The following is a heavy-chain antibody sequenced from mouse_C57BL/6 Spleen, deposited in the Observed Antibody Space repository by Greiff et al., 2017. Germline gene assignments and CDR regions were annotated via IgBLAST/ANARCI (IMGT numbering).Heavy chain of an antibody. CDR2: IDPSDSET. CDR1: GYTFTSYW. Sequence: QVQLQQPGAELVRPGSSVKLSCKASGYTFTSYWMHWVKQRPIQGLEWIGNIDPSDSETHYNQKFKDKATLTVDKSSSTAYMQLSSLTSEDSAVYYCARGGSNPGDYFDYWGQGTTLTGSS. J-gene: IGHJ2*01. V-gene: IGHV1-52*01. CDR3: ARGGSNPGDYFDY. D-gene: IGHD1-1*01.